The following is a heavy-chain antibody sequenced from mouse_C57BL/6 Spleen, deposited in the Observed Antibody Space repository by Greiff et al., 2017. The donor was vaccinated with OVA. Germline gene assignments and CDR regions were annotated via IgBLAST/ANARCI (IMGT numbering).Heavy chain of an antibody. CDR2: INPSSGYT. J-gene: IGHJ3*01. CDR3: ARSDYDYPFAY. CDR1: GYTFTSYT. Sequence: VNVVESGAELARPGASVKMSCKASGYTFTSYTMHWVKQRPGQGLEWIGYINPSSGYTKYNQKFKDKATLTADKSSSTAYMQLSSLTSEDSAVYYCARSDYDYPFAYWGQGTLVTVSA. D-gene: IGHD2-4*01. V-gene: IGHV1-4*01.